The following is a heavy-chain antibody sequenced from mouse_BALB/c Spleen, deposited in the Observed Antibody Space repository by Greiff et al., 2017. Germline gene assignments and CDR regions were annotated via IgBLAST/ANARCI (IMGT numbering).Heavy chain of an antibody. CDR3: ARLGIPRYFDY. J-gene: IGHJ2*01. Sequence: EVKVEESGPSLVKPSQTLSLTCSVTGDSITSGYWNWIRKFPGNKLEYMGYISYSGSTYYNPSLKSRISITRDTSKNQYYLQLNSVTTEDTATYCCARLGIPRYFDYWGQGTTLTVSS. CDR2: ISYSGST. V-gene: IGHV3-8*02. CDR1: GDSITSGY.